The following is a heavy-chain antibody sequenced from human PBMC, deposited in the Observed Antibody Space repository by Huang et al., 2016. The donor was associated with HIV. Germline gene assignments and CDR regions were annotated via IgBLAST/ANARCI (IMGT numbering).Heavy chain of an antibody. V-gene: IGHV5-51*01. CDR2: ITPRASKT. CDR1: GYGFSSYW. D-gene: IGHD5-18*01. J-gene: IGHJ4*02. CDR3: ARQVDGFRSHFDF. Sequence: EVLLVQSGAELKEPGESLKISCKASGYGFSSYWIGWVRQKPGKGLEWMGIITPRASKTKYRPSCDGQFTISADKSTRTAYLQWESLKAPDTAIYFCARQVDGFRSHFDFWGQGTLVSVSS.